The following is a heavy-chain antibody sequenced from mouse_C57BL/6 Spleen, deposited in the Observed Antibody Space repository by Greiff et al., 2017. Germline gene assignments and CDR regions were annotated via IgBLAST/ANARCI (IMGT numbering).Heavy chain of an antibody. D-gene: IGHD2-5*01. Sequence: VQLQQSGAELVRPGTSVKVSCKASGYAFTNYLIEWVKQRPGQGLEWIGVINPGSGGTNYNEKFKGKATLTADKSSSTAYMQLSSLTSEDSAVYFCAREEGSNYGFDYWGQGTTLTVSS. CDR2: INPGSGGT. CDR1: GYAFTNYL. CDR3: AREEGSNYGFDY. V-gene: IGHV1-54*01. J-gene: IGHJ2*01.